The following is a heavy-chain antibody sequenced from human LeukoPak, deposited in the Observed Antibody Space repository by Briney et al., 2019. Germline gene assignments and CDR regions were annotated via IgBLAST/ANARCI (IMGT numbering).Heavy chain of an antibody. CDR2: ITGGSGAK. CDR3: AKDTPLTTYTSGWSSNSFDY. Sequence: GGSLRLSCTASGFTFSSFAMSWVRQAPGRGLEWVSTITGGSGAKYYADSVKGRFTISRDNSKDTLYLQMHSLRAEDTAVYFCAKDTPLTTYTSGWSSNSFDYWGQGTLVAVSS. D-gene: IGHD6-19*01. CDR1: GFTFSSFA. J-gene: IGHJ4*02. V-gene: IGHV3-23*01.